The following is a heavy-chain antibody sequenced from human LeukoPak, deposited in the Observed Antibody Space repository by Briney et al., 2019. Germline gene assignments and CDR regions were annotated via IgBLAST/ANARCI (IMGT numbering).Heavy chain of an antibody. CDR1: GSNF. J-gene: IGHJ4*02. D-gene: IGHD3-10*01. Sequence: GESLQISCKGSGSNFISWVRQMPGKGLEWMGRIDPSDSYATYNPSFQGHVTISGDKSINTAYLQWSSLKASDTAMYYCANLHYGSGSVSDFWGQGTLVTVSS. V-gene: IGHV5-10-1*01. CDR3: ANLHYGSGSVSDF. CDR2: IDPSDSYA.